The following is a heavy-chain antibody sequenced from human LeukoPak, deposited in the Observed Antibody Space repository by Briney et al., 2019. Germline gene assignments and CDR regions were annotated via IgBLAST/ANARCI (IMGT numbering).Heavy chain of an antibody. Sequence: ASVKVSCKASGYTFTGYYMHWVRQDPGQELEWMAWINPNSGGTNYAQKFQGRVTMTRDTTISTAYMELSRLRSDDTAVYYCARDLGRHSDKNWFDPWGQGTLVTVSS. CDR2: INPNSGGT. V-gene: IGHV1-2*02. CDR1: GYTFTGYY. CDR3: ARDLGRHSDKNWFDP. J-gene: IGHJ5*02. D-gene: IGHD1-26*01.